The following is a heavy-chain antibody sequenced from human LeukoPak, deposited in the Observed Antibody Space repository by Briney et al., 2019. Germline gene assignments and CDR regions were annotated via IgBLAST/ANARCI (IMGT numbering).Heavy chain of an antibody. CDR1: GGSISSSNW. CDR3: ARGRAVAGTGNPFDY. D-gene: IGHD6-19*01. V-gene: IGHV4-4*02. Sequence: PSETLSLTCAVSGGSISSSNWWSWVRQPPGKGLEWIGEIYHSGSTNYNPSLKSRVTISVDTSKNQFSLKLSSVTAADTAVYYCARGRAVAGTGNPFDYWGQGTLVTVSS. J-gene: IGHJ4*02. CDR2: IYHSGST.